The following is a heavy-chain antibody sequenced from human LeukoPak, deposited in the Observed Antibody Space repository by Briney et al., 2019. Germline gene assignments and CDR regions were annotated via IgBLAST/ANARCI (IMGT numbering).Heavy chain of an antibody. D-gene: IGHD6-13*01. CDR2: MNPNSGNT. V-gene: IGHV1-8*01. CDR1: GYTFTSYD. J-gene: IGHJ6*03. Sequence: GASVKVSCKASGYTFTSYDINWVRQATGQGLEWMGWMNPNSGNTGYAQKFQGRVTMTTDTSTSTAYMELRSLRSDDTAVYYCARVPSELVPGYYYYYMDVWGKGTTVTISS. CDR3: ARVPSELVPGYYYYYMDV.